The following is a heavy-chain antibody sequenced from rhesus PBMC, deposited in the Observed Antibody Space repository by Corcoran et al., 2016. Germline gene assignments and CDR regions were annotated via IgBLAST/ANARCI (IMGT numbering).Heavy chain of an antibody. CDR3: AREERYWYCDR. CDR2: HKGGSGST. D-gene: IGHD5-24*01. V-gene: IGHV4-127*01. CDR1: GYSISSGYG. J-gene: IGHJ2*01. Sequence: QVQLQESGPGLVKPSATLSLTCAVSGYSISSGYGWGWIRQPPGKGLDWIGQHKGGSGSTYYNPSLKSRVTVSKDTSKNKFSLKLSAVTAADTAVYYCAREERYWYCDRWGPGTPITISS.